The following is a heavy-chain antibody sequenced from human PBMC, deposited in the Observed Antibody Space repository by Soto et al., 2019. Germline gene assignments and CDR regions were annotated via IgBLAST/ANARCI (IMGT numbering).Heavy chain of an antibody. Sequence: GGSLRLSCAASGFTFSSYWMSWVRQAPGKGLEWVANIKQDGSEKYYVDSVKGRFTISRDNAKNSLYLQMNSLRAEDTAVYYCARVRGVGATRGSYRHWGQGTLVTVSS. CDR3: ARVRGVGATRGSYRH. CDR2: IKQDGSEK. J-gene: IGHJ4*02. CDR1: GFTFSSYW. D-gene: IGHD1-26*01. V-gene: IGHV3-7*05.